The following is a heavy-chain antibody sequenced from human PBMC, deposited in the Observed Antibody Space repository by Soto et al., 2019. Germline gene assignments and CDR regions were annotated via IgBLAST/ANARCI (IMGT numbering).Heavy chain of an antibody. V-gene: IGHV3-30*18. D-gene: IGHD3-22*01. Sequence: QVQLVESGGGVVQPGGSLRLSCETSGFTFDTHGIHWVRQAPGKGLEWLAVVSYDGVRKYYADSVKDRFTISRDNSKNTMYLHMNSLRAEDTAVYYCAKDRYDESRGYYFSRYLEDWGQGTLVTVSS. J-gene: IGHJ1*01. CDR1: GFTFDTHG. CDR3: AKDRYDESRGYYFSRYLED. CDR2: VSYDGVRK.